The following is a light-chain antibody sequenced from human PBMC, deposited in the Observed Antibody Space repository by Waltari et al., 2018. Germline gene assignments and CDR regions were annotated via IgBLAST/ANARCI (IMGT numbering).Light chain of an antibody. Sequence: QSALTQPASVSGSPGQSITIPCTGTSRGVDAYHYVSWYQQHPGKVPKVRIYDVNKRPSGGSNRFSGSKSGNTASLTISGLQSEDEADYYCSSFTSRRTLVFGGGTKLTVL. CDR2: DVN. CDR3: SSFTSRRTLV. CDR1: SRGVDAYHY. J-gene: IGLJ2*01. V-gene: IGLV2-14*01.